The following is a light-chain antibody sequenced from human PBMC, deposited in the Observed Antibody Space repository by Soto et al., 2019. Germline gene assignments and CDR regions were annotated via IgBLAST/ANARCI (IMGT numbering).Light chain of an antibody. CDR3: QQYHTPPYT. J-gene: IGKJ2*01. Sequence: DIVMTQSPESLAVSLGESATINCKSSQTVLYSTDNRNYLAWHQQKPGQPPKLLIFWASTRESGDPDRFSGSGSGTDFTLTISSLQAEDVAVYYCQQYHTPPYTFGQGTKLEIK. CDR2: WAS. CDR1: QTVLYSTDNRNY. V-gene: IGKV4-1*01.